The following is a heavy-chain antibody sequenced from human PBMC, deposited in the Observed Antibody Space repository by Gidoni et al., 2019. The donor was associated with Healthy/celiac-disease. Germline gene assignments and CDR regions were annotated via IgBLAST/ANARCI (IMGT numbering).Heavy chain of an antibody. V-gene: IGHV4-59*01. Sequence: QVQLQESGPGLVKPSETLSLTCSVSGGSISSYYWSWIRQPPGKGLEWIGYIDYRGSTTYNPSLKSRVTISVDTSKTQFSLKLSSVTAADTAVYYCARADILPGYLNYWGQGTLVTVSS. CDR3: ARADILPGYLNY. J-gene: IGHJ4*02. CDR1: GGSISSYY. CDR2: IDYRGST. D-gene: IGHD3-9*01.